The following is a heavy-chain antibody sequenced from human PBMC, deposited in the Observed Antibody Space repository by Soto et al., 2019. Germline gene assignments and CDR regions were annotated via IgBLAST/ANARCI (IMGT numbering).Heavy chain of an antibody. D-gene: IGHD3-10*01. Sequence: QVQLVESGGGVVQPGGSLRLSCAASGFRFNDYAMHWVRQAPGKGLAWVAVISYDGSNPYYAESVRGRFTISRDNSKSTLSLQMDSLRAADTDVYYCAKRGAVGFYFDYWGQGAMVTVSS. CDR1: GFRFNDYA. V-gene: IGHV3-30*18. CDR3: AKRGAVGFYFDY. CDR2: ISYDGSNP. J-gene: IGHJ4*02.